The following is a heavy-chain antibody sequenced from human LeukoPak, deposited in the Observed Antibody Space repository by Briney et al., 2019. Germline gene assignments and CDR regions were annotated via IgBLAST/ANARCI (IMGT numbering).Heavy chain of an antibody. J-gene: IGHJ4*02. CDR2: IDFDGTGT. CDR3: ATGLVFYYAY. Sequence: PGGSLRLSCAASGLTFTKYWMYWVRQAPGKGLMWVSRIDFDGTGTNYADSVRGRFTISRDNAKNTVYLQMNSLRAEDTAVYFFATGLVFYYAYWGQGTLVTVSS. V-gene: IGHV3-74*01. CDR1: GLTFTKYW. D-gene: IGHD2/OR15-2a*01.